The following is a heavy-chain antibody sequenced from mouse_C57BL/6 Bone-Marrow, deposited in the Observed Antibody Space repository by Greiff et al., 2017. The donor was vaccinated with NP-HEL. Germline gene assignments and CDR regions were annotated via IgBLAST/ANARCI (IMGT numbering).Heavy chain of an antibody. V-gene: IGHV2-2*01. CDR1: GFSLTSYG. J-gene: IGHJ2*01. CDR3: ARSCLYGIYFDY. CDR2: IWSGGST. Sequence: VKLMESGPGLVQPSQSLSITCTVSGFSLTSYGVHWVRQSPGKGLEWLGVIWSGGSTGYNAAFISRLSISKDNSKSQVFFKMNSLQADDTAIYYCARSCLYGIYFDYWGQGTTLTVSA. D-gene: IGHD1-1*01.